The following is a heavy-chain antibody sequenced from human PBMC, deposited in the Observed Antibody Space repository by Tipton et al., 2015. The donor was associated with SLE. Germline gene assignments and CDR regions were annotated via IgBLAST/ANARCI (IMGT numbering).Heavy chain of an antibody. Sequence: SLRLSCAASGFTFSSYAMSWVRQAPGKGLEWVSGISGSGGSTYYADSVKGRFTISRDNSKNTLYLQMNSLRAEDTAVYYCAKSAGGISWTPDYWGQGTLVTVSS. CDR3: AKSAGGISWTPDY. CDR2: ISGSGGST. V-gene: IGHV3-23*01. CDR1: GFTFSSYA. D-gene: IGHD6-13*01. J-gene: IGHJ4*02.